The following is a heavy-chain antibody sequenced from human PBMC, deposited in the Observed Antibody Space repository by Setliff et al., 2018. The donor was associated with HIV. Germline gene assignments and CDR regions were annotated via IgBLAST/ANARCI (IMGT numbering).Heavy chain of an antibody. CDR2: IYYSGST. CDR3: ATHVLQFLEWLSHFDY. D-gene: IGHD3-3*01. V-gene: IGHV4-61*01. CDR1: GDSVSSRSYY. Sequence: SETLSLTCTVSGDSVSSRSYYWSWIRQPPGKGLEWIGYIYYSGSTNYNPSLKSRVTISVDTSKNQFSLKLSSVTAADTAVYYCATHVLQFLEWLSHFDYWGQGTLVTVSS. J-gene: IGHJ4*02.